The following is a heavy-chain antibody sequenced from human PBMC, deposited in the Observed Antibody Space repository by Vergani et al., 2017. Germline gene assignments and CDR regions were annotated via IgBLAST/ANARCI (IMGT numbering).Heavy chain of an antibody. Sequence: QVQLVQSGAEVKKPGASVKVSCQASGYTFTSYYIHWVRHAPGQGLEWMGIINPSGGSTNYAQKFQGRVTMTRDTSTSTVFMELSSLRSEDTAVYYCARGCGSTSCYKRGEDWFDPWGQGTLVTVSS. J-gene: IGHJ5*02. V-gene: IGHV1-46*01. CDR3: ARGCGSTSCYKRGEDWFDP. CDR1: GYTFTSYY. D-gene: IGHD2-2*02. CDR2: INPSGGST.